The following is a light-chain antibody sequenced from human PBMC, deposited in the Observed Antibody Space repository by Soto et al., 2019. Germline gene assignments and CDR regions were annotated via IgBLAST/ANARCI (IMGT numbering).Light chain of an antibody. V-gene: IGLV2-14*01. CDR2: EVS. Sequence: QSALTQPASVSGSPGQSITISCTGTSSDVGRYNYVSWYQQHPGKAPKLMIYEVSNRPSGVSNRFSGSKSGNTASLTISGLQAEDEADYYCSSYTSSSTYVFGTGTTLTVL. CDR1: SSDVGRYNY. CDR3: SSYTSSSTYV. J-gene: IGLJ1*01.